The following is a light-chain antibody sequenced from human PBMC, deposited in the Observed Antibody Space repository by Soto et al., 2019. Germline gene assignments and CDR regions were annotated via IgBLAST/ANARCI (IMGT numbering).Light chain of an antibody. Sequence: QSALTQPPSASGSPGQSVTISCTGTSSDVGGYNYVSWYQQHPGKAPKLIIYEVSERPSGVPDRFSGSKSGNTASLTVSGLQAEDEADYYSCSYAGNNVLFGGGTKLTVL. V-gene: IGLV2-8*01. CDR2: EVS. CDR3: CSYAGNNVL. J-gene: IGLJ2*01. CDR1: SSDVGGYNY.